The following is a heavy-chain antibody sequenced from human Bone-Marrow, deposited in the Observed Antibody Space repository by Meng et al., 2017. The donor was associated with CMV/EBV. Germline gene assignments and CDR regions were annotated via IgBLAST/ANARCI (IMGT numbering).Heavy chain of an antibody. CDR3: AKDLTRPGIAAAGTNWFDP. J-gene: IGHJ5*02. Sequence: FSSYGMHWVRQAPGKGLEWVAVISYDGSNKYYADSVKGRFTISRDNSKNTLYLQMNSLRAEDTAVYYCAKDLTRPGIAAAGTNWFDPLGPGNSGHRLL. V-gene: IGHV3-30*18. CDR1: FSSYG. D-gene: IGHD6-13*01. CDR2: ISYDGSNK.